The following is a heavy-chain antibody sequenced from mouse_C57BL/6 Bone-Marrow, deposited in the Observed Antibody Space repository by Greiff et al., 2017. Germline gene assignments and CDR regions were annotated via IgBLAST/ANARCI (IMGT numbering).Heavy chain of an antibody. CDR2: IYPGDGNT. CDR1: GYAFSSSW. V-gene: IGHV1-82*01. Sequence: VQLQQPGPELVKPGASVKISCKASGYAFSSSWMHWVKQRPGKGLEWIGRIYPGDGNTNYNGKFKGKATLTADKSSSTAYMQLSSLTSEDSAVCFCARDSSGNFAYWGQGTLVTVSA. CDR3: ARDSSGNFAY. J-gene: IGHJ3*01. D-gene: IGHD3-2*02.